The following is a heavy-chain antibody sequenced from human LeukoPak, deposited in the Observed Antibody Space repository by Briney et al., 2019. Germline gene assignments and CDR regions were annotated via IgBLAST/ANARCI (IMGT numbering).Heavy chain of an antibody. J-gene: IGHJ4*02. V-gene: IGHV3-30*18. CDR1: GFTFSSYG. CDR3: AKDTPPETAMEY. D-gene: IGHD5-18*01. CDR2: ISYDGSNK. Sequence: PGGSLRLSCAASGFTFSSYGMHWVRQAPGKGLEWVAVISYDGSNKYYADSVKGRFTISRDNSKNTLYLQMNSLRAEDTAVYYCAKDTPPETAMEYWGQETLVTASS.